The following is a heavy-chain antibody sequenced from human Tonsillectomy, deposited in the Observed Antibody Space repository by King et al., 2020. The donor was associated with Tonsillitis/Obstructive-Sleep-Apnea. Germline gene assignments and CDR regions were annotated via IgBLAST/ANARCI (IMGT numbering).Heavy chain of an antibody. CDR1: GFTFDDYA. CDR2: ISWNSGSI. J-gene: IGHJ4*02. D-gene: IGHD1-1*01. CDR3: AKEDKGTGYFDY. Sequence: VQLVESGGGLVQPGRSLRLSCAASGFTFDDYAMHWVRQAPGKGLEWVSGISWNSGSIGYADSVKGRFTISRDNAKNSLYLQMNSLRAEDTALYYCAKEDKGTGYFDYWGQGTLVTVSS. V-gene: IGHV3-9*01.